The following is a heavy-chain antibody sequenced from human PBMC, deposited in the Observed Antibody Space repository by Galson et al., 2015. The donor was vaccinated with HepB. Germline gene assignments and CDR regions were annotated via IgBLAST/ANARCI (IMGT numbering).Heavy chain of an antibody. V-gene: IGHV3-23*01. CDR1: GFTFSSYA. D-gene: IGHD6-13*01. Sequence: SLRLSCAASGFTFSSYAMSWVRQAPGKGLEWVSAISGSGGSTYYADSVKSRFTISRDNSKNTLYLQMNSLRAEDTAVYYCAKDGAAAGQFDYWGQGTLVTVSS. J-gene: IGHJ4*02. CDR2: ISGSGGST. CDR3: AKDGAAAGQFDY.